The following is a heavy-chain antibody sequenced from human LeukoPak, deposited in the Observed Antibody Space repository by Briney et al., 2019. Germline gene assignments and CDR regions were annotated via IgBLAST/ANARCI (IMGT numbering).Heavy chain of an antibody. CDR1: GGPFSGYY. CDR2: INHSGST. V-gene: IGHV4-34*01. Sequence: PSETLSLTCAVYGGPFSGYYWSWIRQPPGKGLEWIGEINHSGSTNYNPSLKSRVTISVDTSKNQFSLKLSSVTAADTAVYYCARGGHSSGYYSYYYYYYGTDVWGQGTTVTVSS. D-gene: IGHD3-22*01. CDR3: ARGGHSSGYYSYYYYYYGTDV. J-gene: IGHJ6*02.